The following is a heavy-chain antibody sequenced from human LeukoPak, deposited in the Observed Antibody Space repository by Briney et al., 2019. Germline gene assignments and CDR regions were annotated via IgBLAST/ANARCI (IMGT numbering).Heavy chain of an antibody. V-gene: IGHV3-30-3*01. CDR1: GFTFSSYA. CDR2: ISYDGSNK. Sequence: GGSPRLSCAASGFTFSSYAMHWVRQAPGKGLEWVAVISYDGSNKYYADSVKGRFTISRDNSKNTLYLQMNSLRAEDTAVYYCARDFNNYLVYSYNPLYWGQGTLVTVSS. D-gene: IGHD5-18*01. CDR3: ARDFNNYLVYSYNPLY. J-gene: IGHJ4*02.